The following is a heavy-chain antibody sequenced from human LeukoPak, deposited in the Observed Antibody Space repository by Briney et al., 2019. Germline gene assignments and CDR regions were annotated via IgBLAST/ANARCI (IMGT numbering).Heavy chain of an antibody. CDR2: IYYSGST. V-gene: IGHV4-31*03. CDR1: GGFISSGGYY. D-gene: IGHD2-21*01. CDR3: ARIDFVDYYFDY. J-gene: IGHJ4*02. Sequence: SETLSLTCTVSGGFISSGGYYWSWIRQHPGKGLEWIGYIYYSGSTYYNPSLKSRVTISVDTSKNQFFLKLSSVTAADTAVYYCARIDFVDYYFDYWGQGTLVTVSS.